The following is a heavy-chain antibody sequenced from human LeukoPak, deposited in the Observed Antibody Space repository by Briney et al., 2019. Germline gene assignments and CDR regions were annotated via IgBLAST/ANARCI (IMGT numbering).Heavy chain of an antibody. CDR2: IDKKDKGYATAT. J-gene: IGHJ5*02. CDR3: TRDSGTYTWFDP. D-gene: IGHD1-26*01. CDR1: GFTFSGSA. Sequence: GGSHRLFCAASGFTFSGSAIHWARQSSGKGLEWVGQIDKKDKGYATATAYAASVKGRFTISRDDSINTAYLQMKSLKTEDTALYYCTRDSGTYTWFDPWGHG. V-gene: IGHV3-73*01.